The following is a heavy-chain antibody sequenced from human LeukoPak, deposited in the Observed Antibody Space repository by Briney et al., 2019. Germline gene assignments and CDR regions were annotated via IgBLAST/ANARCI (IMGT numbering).Heavy chain of an antibody. J-gene: IGHJ4*02. V-gene: IGHV4-59*12. CDR1: GGSISGFH. CDR2: IYYSGRT. Sequence: SETLSLTCTVSGGSISGFHWNWIRQPPGKGLEWIGYIYYSGRTDSNPSLKSRVTVSVDTSKNQFNLRLTSVTAADTAMYYCAREGGPYRPLDYSGQGTLVTVAS. CDR3: AREGGPYRPLDY.